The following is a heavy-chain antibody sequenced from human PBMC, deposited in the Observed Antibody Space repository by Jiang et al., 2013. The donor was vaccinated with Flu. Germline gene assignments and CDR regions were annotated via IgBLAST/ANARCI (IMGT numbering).Heavy chain of an antibody. CDR1: GGSISSSY. CDR2: IYSSGST. D-gene: IGHD5-18*01. V-gene: IGHV4-59*01. J-gene: IGHJ5*02. Sequence: KPSGTLSLTCTVSGGSISSSYWSWIRQPPGKGLEWIGDIYSSGSTNYNASLKSRVTLSIDTSNNQFSLKLSSVSAADTAVYYCARDPTAMVTRGWFDPWGQGTLVTVSS. CDR3: ARDPTAMVTRGWFDP.